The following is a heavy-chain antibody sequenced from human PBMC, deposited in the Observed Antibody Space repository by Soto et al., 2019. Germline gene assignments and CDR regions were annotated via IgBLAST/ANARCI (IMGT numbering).Heavy chain of an antibody. V-gene: IGHV3-30*04. CDR1: VFTFTTYA. Sequence: VGSLRLSCASSVFTFTTYAIHCVRHSPGKWLEWVAVISNDGRGKYYADSVKGRFTISRDNSKNTLYLQMNSLRSDDTAVYYCARDQCFGGGRTCYYFEFWGQGTQVIVS. D-gene: IGHD2-15*01. CDR3: ARDQCFGGGRTCYYFEF. J-gene: IGHJ4*02. CDR2: ISNDGRGK.